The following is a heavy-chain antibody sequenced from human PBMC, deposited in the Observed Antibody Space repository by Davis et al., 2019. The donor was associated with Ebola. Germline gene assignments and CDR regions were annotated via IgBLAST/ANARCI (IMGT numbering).Heavy chain of an antibody. V-gene: IGHV3-9*01. CDR2: ISWNSGSI. CDR1: GFTFDDYA. D-gene: IGHD6-19*01. Sequence: PGGSLRLSCAASGFTFDDYAMHWVRQAPGKGLEWVSGISWNSGSIGYADSVKGRFTISRDNAKNSLYLQMNSLRAEDTALYYCAKDWDSGWYYFDYWGQGTLVTVSS. CDR3: AKDWDSGWYYFDY. J-gene: IGHJ4*02.